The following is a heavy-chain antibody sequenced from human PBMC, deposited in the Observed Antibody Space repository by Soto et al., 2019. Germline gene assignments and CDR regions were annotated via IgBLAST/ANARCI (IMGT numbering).Heavy chain of an antibody. D-gene: IGHD2-15*01. CDR2: INPNSGGT. J-gene: IGHJ4*02. V-gene: IGHV1-2*02. CDR3: VRTKCSGGSCYSWSLDY. Sequence: QVQLVQSGAEVKKPGASVKVSCKASGYTFTGYYMHWVRQAPGQGLEWMGWINPNSGGTNYAQKFQGRVTMTRDTSISTAYMELSRLRSDDTAVYYCVRTKCSGGSCYSWSLDYWGQGTPVTVSS. CDR1: GYTFTGYY.